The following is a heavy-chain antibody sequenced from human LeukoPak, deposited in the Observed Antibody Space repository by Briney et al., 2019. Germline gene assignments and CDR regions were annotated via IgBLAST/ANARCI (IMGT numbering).Heavy chain of an antibody. Sequence: GGSLRLSCAASGFTFSSYSMNWARQAPGKGLEWVSSISSSSSYIYYADSVKGRFTIYRDNAKNSLYLQMNSLRAEDTAVYYCAREHTTVTSLLDYWGQGTLVTVSS. V-gene: IGHV3-21*01. CDR3: AREHTTVTSLLDY. J-gene: IGHJ4*02. CDR1: GFTFSSYS. CDR2: ISSSSSYI. D-gene: IGHD4-17*01.